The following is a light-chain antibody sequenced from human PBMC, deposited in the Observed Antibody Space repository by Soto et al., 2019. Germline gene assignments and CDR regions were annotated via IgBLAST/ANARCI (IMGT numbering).Light chain of an antibody. CDR2: WAS. J-gene: IGKJ1*01. Sequence: DIVMTQSPDSLAVSLGERATINCKSSQSVLYNSNNKNYLAWFQQKPGQPPKLLIYWASSRKSGVPDRFSGSGSGTDFTLTISSLQAEDVAVYYCQQYYSSLWTFGQGTKVEVK. CDR1: QSVLYNSNNKNY. V-gene: IGKV4-1*01. CDR3: QQYYSSLWT.